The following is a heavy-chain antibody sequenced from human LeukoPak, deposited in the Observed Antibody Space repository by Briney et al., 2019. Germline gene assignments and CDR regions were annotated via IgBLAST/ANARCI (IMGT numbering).Heavy chain of an antibody. CDR2: IYYSGST. D-gene: IGHD4-17*01. CDR1: GGSLSSGSYY. V-gene: IGHV4-61*01. Sequence: SETLSLTCTVSGGSLSSGSYYWSWIRQPPGKGLEWIGYIYYSGSTHYNSSLKSRVTISVDTSKNQFSLKLSSVTAAETAVYYCARENGYGVQLSWGQGALVTVSS. CDR3: ARENGYGVQLS. J-gene: IGHJ4*02.